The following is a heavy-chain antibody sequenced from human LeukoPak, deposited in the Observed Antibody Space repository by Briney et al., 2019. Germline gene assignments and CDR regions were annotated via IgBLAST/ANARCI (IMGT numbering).Heavy chain of an antibody. CDR2: IGTAGNK. Sequence: GSLRLSCAASTFTFSNYDMHWVSQAKGKGLEWVSGIGTAGNKYYPGSVKGRFTISRENAKNSLYLQMTSLRAGDTAVYYCARDRGRYYMDVWGKGTTVTISS. CDR3: ARDRGRYYMDV. J-gene: IGHJ6*03. D-gene: IGHD6-25*01. V-gene: IGHV3-13*01. CDR1: TFTFSNYD.